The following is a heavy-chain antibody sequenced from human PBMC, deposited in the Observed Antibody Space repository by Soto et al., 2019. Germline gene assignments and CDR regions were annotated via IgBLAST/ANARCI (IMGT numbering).Heavy chain of an antibody. CDR3: ASPPYYYDSSGYYSN. D-gene: IGHD3-22*01. CDR1: GYTLTELS. J-gene: IGHJ4*02. CDR2: FDPEDGET. Sequence: VKVSCKVSGYTLTELSMHWVRQAPGKGLEWMGGFDPEDGETIYAQKFQGRVTMTEDTSTDTAYMELSSLRSEDTAVYYCASPPYYYDSSGYYSNWGQGTLVTVSS. V-gene: IGHV1-24*01.